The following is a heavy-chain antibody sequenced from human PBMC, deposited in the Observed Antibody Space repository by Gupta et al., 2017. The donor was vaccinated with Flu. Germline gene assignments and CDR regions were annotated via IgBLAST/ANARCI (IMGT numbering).Heavy chain of an antibody. V-gene: IGHV3-15*01. D-gene: IGHD3-10*01. CDR1: GFTFSHAW. J-gene: IGHJ6*02. Sequence: EGQLVESGGGLAKPGGSLRLSCTASGFTFSHAWMPWVRQAPGKGLECVGRIKAKTDGATTDYAAPVKGRFTISRDDSKNALYLQMNSLKTEDTGIYYCTTGSPQYFYAGMDVWGQGTTVSVSS. CDR3: TTGSPQYFYAGMDV. CDR2: IKAKTDGATT.